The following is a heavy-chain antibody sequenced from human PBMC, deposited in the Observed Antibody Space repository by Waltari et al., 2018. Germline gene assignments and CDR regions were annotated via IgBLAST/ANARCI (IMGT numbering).Heavy chain of an antibody. CDR3: ARAAVLRFLEWLPKNWFDP. CDR1: GYTFTGYY. Sequence: QVQLVQSGAEVKKPGASVKVSCKASGYTFTGYYMHWVRQAPGQGLEWSGRINPNSGGTNYAQKFQGRVTMTSDTSISTAYMELSRLRSDDTAVYYCARAAVLRFLEWLPKNWFDPWGQGTLVTVSS. CDR2: INPNSGGT. D-gene: IGHD3-3*01. J-gene: IGHJ5*02. V-gene: IGHV1-2*06.